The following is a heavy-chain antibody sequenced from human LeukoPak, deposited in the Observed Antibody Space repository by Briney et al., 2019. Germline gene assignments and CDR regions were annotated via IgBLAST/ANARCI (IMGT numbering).Heavy chain of an antibody. CDR2: VYYDGTS. Sequence: PSETLSLTCTVSGDSINSHSYYWGWIRQPPGKGLEWIGSVYYDGTSYSNPSLKGRVAVFVDTSRVQFSLDLSFVTAADTALYYCVRHISTNTGYFDSCGQGTLVSVSS. D-gene: IGHD5-24*01. CDR3: VRHISTNTGYFDS. J-gene: IGHJ4*02. CDR1: GDSINSHSYY. V-gene: IGHV4-39*01.